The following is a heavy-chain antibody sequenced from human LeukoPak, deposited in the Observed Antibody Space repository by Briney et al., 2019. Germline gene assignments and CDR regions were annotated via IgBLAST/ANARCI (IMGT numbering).Heavy chain of an antibody. CDR3: ARRNYGSGSTHY. D-gene: IGHD3-10*01. CDR1: GGSFSGYY. V-gene: IGHV4-34*01. Sequence: PSETLSLTCAVYGGSFSGYYWSWIRQPPGKGLEWIGEINHSGSTNYNPSLKSRVTISVDTSKDQFSLKLSSVTAADTAVYYCARRNYGSGSTHYWGQGTLVTVSS. J-gene: IGHJ4*02. CDR2: INHSGST.